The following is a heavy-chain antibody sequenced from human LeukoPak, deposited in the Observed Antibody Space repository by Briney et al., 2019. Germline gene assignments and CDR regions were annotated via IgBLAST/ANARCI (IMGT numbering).Heavy chain of an antibody. CDR3: ARHTPGVRVAAAGSPYWYFDL. CDR1: GGSISSYY. CDR2: IYYSGST. V-gene: IGHV4-59*08. J-gene: IGHJ2*01. D-gene: IGHD6-13*01. Sequence: KASETLSLTCTVSGGSISSYYWSWIRQPPGKGLEWIGYIYYSGSTNYNPSLKSRVTISVDTSKNQFSLKLSSVTAADTAVYHCARHTPGVRVAAAGSPYWYFDLWGRGTLVTVSS.